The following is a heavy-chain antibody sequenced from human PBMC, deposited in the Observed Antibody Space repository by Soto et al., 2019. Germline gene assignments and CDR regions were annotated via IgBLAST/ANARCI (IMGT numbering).Heavy chain of an antibody. V-gene: IGHV3-23*01. Sequence: GSLRLSCAASGFTFSSYAMSWVRQAPGKGLEWVSAISGSGGSTYYADSVKGRFTISRDNSKNTLYLQMNSLRAEDTAVYYCAKGVQFILVVPAAKLNYYYYGMDVWGQGTTVTVPS. CDR2: ISGSGGST. J-gene: IGHJ6*02. CDR1: GFTFSSYA. CDR3: AKGVQFILVVPAAKLNYYYYGMDV. D-gene: IGHD2-2*01.